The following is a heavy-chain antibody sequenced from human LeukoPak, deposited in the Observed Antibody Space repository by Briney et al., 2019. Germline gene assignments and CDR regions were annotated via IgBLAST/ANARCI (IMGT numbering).Heavy chain of an antibody. J-gene: IGHJ6*03. CDR1: GGTFSSYA. CDR2: IIPIFGTA. V-gene: IGHV1-69*13. D-gene: IGHD1-26*01. Sequence: SVKVSCKASGGTFSSYAISWVRQAPGQGLEWMGGIIPIFGTANYAQKFQGRVTITADESTSTAYMELSSLRSEDTAVYYCASIRRVGTYYYYYYMDVWGKGTTVTVSS. CDR3: ASIRRVGTYYYYYYMDV.